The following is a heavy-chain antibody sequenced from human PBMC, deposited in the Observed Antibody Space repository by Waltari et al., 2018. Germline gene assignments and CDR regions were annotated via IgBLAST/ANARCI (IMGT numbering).Heavy chain of an antibody. CDR3: ASSPQWLLYYFDY. J-gene: IGHJ4*02. D-gene: IGHD6-19*01. Sequence: EVQLVESGGGLVQPGGSLRLSCAASGFTFSSYEMNWVRQAPGKGLEWVSYISSSGSTIYYADSVKGRFTISRDNAKNSLYLQMNSLRAEDTAVYYCASSPQWLLYYFDYWGQGTLVIVSS. CDR2: ISSSGSTI. V-gene: IGHV3-48*03. CDR1: GFTFSSYE.